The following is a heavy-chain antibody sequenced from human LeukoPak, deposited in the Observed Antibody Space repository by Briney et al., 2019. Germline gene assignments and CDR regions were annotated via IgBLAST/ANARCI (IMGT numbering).Heavy chain of an antibody. J-gene: IGHJ4*02. CDR1: GFTFSSYS. D-gene: IGHD6-13*01. Sequence: GGSLRLSCAASGFTFSSYSMNWVRQAPGKGLEWVSSISSSSYIYYADSVKGRFTISRDNAKNSLYLQMNSLRAEDTAVYYCAAGSSSWYGGTLGSFDYWGQGTLVTVSS. V-gene: IGHV3-21*01. CDR2: ISSSSYI. CDR3: AAGSSSWYGGTLGSFDY.